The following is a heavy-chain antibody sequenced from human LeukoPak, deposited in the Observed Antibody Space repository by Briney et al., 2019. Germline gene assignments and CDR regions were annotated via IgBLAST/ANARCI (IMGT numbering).Heavy chain of an antibody. Sequence: GGSLRLSCAASGFSASTNYMNWVRQAPGMGLERVSVISNHGTTYYADSVKGRFSISRDNSKNTVFLQLNSLRAEDTAVYYCARDNTISGHYEVGYWGQGTLVTVSS. CDR3: ARDNTISGHYEVGY. J-gene: IGHJ4*02. CDR2: ISNHGTT. V-gene: IGHV3-53*01. D-gene: IGHD3-3*01. CDR1: GFSASTNY.